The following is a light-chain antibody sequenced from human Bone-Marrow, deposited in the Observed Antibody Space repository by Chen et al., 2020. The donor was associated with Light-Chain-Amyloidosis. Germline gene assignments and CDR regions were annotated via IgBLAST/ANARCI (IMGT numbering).Light chain of an antibody. J-gene: IGLJ2*01. CDR3: QSADSSGTYEVI. Sequence: SYELTQPPLVSVSPGQTARITCSGDDLPTKYAYWYQQKPDQAPVLVIHRDTERPSGISERFSGSSSGTTATLTISGVQAEDEADYHCQSADSSGTYEVIFGGGTKLTVL. V-gene: IGLV3-25*03. CDR2: RDT. CDR1: DLPTKY.